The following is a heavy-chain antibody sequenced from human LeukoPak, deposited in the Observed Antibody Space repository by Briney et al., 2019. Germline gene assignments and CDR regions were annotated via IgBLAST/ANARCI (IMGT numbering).Heavy chain of an antibody. CDR1: GFTFSSYA. CDR3: AKSPGYGSGSYYRVFDY. D-gene: IGHD3-10*01. CDR2: ISGSGGST. J-gene: IGHJ4*02. Sequence: GGSLRLSCAASGFTFSSYAMSWVRQAPGKGLEWASAISGSGGSTYYADSVKGRFTISRDNSKNTLYLQMNSPRAEDTAVYYCAKSPGYGSGSYYRVFDYWGQGTLVTVSS. V-gene: IGHV3-23*01.